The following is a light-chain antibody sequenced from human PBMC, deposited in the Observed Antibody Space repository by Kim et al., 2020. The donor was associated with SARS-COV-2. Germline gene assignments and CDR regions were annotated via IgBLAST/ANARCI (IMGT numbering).Light chain of an antibody. Sequence: LTQPHSVSESPGKTVTISCTRSSGSIAGNYVQWYQQCPGSAPSIVIYEDNQRPSGVPDRFSGSIDRSSNSASLTISGVKTEDEADYYCQSSDTGTLWVFGGGTQLTVL. CDR1: SGSIAGNY. CDR3: QSSDTGTLWV. V-gene: IGLV6-57*04. J-gene: IGLJ3*02. CDR2: EDN.